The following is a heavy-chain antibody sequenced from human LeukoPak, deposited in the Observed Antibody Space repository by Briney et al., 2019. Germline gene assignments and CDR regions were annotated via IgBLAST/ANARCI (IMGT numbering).Heavy chain of an antibody. CDR3: ARDQEGFDY. Sequence: ASVKVSCKASGYTFTSNYIHWVRQAPGQGLEWMGMIYPRDGSTSYAQKFQGRVTVTRDTSTSTVHMELSGLRSEDTAVYYCARDQEGFDYWGQGTLVTVSA. V-gene: IGHV1-46*01. CDR1: GYTFTSNY. J-gene: IGHJ4*02. CDR2: IYPRDGST.